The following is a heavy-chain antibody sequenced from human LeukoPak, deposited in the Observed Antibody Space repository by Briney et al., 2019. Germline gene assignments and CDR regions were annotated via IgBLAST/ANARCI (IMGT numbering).Heavy chain of an antibody. CDR3: ATIPMCSSTSCYTDY. CDR2: FDPEDGET. J-gene: IGHJ4*02. V-gene: IGHV1-24*01. Sequence: GASVKVSCKVSGYTLTELSMHWVRQAPGKGLEWMGGFDPEDGETIYAQKFQGRVTMTEDTSTDTAYMELSSLRSEDTAVYYCATIPMCSSTSCYTDYWGQGTLVTVSS. CDR1: GYTLTELS. D-gene: IGHD2-2*02.